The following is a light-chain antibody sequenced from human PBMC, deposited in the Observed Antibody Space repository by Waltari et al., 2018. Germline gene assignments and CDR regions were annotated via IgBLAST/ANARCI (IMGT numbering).Light chain of an antibody. CDR3: QQSYSAPLA. CDR1: QAISTY. V-gene: IGKV1-39*01. Sequence: DTLMTQSPPSLSASVGDRVTIPCRASQAISTYVNWYQQKPGIAPKPLIFSSSTLHRGVSSRFSGSGSGTEFTLTISNLQPDDFATYYCQQSYSAPLAFGGGTKLDI. CDR2: SSS. J-gene: IGKJ4*01.